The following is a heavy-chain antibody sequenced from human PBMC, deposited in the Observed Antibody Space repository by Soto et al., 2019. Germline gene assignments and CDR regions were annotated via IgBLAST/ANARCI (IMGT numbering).Heavy chain of an antibody. CDR2: IKQDGSEK. CDR1: GFTFSSYW. Sequence: GGSLRLSCAASGFTFSSYWMSWGRQAPGKGLEWVANIKQDGSEKYYVDSVKGRFTISRDNAKNSLYLQMNSLRAEDTAVYHCASGVGPHCFDYCGQGALVTVSS. D-gene: IGHD3-10*01. CDR3: ASGVGPHCFDY. J-gene: IGHJ4*02. V-gene: IGHV3-7*01.